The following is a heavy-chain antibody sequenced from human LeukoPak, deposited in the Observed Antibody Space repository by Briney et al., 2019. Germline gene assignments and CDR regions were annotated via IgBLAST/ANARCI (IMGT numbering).Heavy chain of an antibody. CDR3: AKGTQDGYDY. J-gene: IGHJ4*02. CDR2: LSGSGGDA. V-gene: IGHV3-23*01. CDR1: GFTLSSYT. Sequence: GGSLRLSCAASGFTLSSYTMTWVRQAPGKGLEWVSALSGSGGDAYYADSLRGRFTISRDNSKNTLYLQMRNLRAEDTALYYCAKGTQDGYDYWGQGTLVTVSS. D-gene: IGHD5-24*01.